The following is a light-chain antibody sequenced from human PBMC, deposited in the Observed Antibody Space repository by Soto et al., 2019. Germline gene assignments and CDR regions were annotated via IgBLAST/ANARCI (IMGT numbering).Light chain of an antibody. J-gene: IGKJ2*01. CDR1: QILVGSDGVTY. V-gene: IGKV2-24*01. CDR2: RNS. CDR3: MQAKDLPHT. Sequence: IVMTQTPLSSRVILGQPASISCRSSQILVGSDGVTYMTWLQQRPGQPPRLLIYRNSAPFLGAPDRFRGSGAGTHFALEISRVEPEDVGIYYCMQAKDLPHTFGQGTKLEIE.